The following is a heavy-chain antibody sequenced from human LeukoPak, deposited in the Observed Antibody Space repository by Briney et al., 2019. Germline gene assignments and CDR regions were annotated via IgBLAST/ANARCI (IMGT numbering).Heavy chain of an antibody. V-gene: IGHV4-59*01. D-gene: IGHD3-9*01. CDR3: ARDIDILTALFAFDI. J-gene: IGHJ3*02. CDR1: GGSISSYY. Sequence: SETLSLTCTVSGGSISSYYWNWIRQPPGKGLEWIGSIYFRGSTNYNPSLKSRVTISVDTSKNQFSLKLNSVTAADTAVYYCARDIDILTALFAFDIWGQGTMVTVSS. CDR2: IYFRGST.